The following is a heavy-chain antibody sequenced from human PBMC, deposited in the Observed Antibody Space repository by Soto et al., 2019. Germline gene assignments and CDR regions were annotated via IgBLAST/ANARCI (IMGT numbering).Heavy chain of an antibody. CDR1: EFTFNTYW. D-gene: IGHD6-13*01. Sequence: EVQLVESGGGLVQPGGSLRLSCLASEFTFNTYWMNWVRQAPGRGLEWVANIKDDGSEKNYVDSVKGRITISRDNAKNSLYLQRNSLRGEDTEVYFCARDWGTPGRGSAVGYYYHYGMGVWGQGTTVTVSS. V-gene: IGHV3-7*05. J-gene: IGHJ6*02. CDR3: ARDWGTPGRGSAVGYYYHYGMGV. CDR2: IKDDGSEK.